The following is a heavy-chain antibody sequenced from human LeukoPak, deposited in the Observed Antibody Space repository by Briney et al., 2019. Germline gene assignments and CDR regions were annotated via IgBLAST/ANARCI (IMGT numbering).Heavy chain of an antibody. D-gene: IGHD1-26*01. CDR2: IRSKAYGGTT. CDR3: TRGVGATGWDKGIFDY. Sequence: GGSLRLSCAASGFTFSDYYMSWIRQAPGKGLEWVGFIRSKAYGGTTEYAASVKGRFTISRDDSKSIAYLQMNSLKTEDTAVYYCTRGVGATGWDKGIFDYWGQGTLVTVSS. CDR1: GFTFSDYY. J-gene: IGHJ4*02. V-gene: IGHV3-49*03.